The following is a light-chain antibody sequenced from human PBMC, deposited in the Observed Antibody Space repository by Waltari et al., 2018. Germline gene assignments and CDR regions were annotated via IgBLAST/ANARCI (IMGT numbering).Light chain of an antibody. Sequence: EIVLTQSPVPLTLSPGATAHLSCSASQTVGKALSWYQQKPGQAPRLLIYDTSRRAPGIPDRFSGSVFGADFCLTISRLEPEDFAVYYCQKYDRLPATFGQGTKVEIK. J-gene: IGKJ1*01. CDR3: QKYDRLPAT. V-gene: IGKV3-20*01. CDR2: DTS. CDR1: QTVGKA.